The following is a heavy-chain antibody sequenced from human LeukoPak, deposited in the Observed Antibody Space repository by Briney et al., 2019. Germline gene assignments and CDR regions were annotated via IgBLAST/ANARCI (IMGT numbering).Heavy chain of an antibody. D-gene: IGHD5-12*01. V-gene: IGHV1-18*01. CDR1: GFTFTSYG. CDR2: ISANNGNT. CDR3: ARDHLAMIPSFFGEY. J-gene: IGHJ4*02. Sequence: GASVKVSCKASGFTFTSYGFNWVRQAPGHGLEWMGWISANNGNTIYAQILQGRGTMTTDTSTTTVYMELRSLRSDDTAAYYCARDHLAMIPSFFGEYWGQGALVTVSS.